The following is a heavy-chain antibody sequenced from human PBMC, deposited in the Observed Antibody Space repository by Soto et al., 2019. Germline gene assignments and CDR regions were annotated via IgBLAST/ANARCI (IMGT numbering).Heavy chain of an antibody. CDR2: IIPIFGTA. V-gene: IGHV1-69*12. CDR1: GGTFSSYA. Sequence: QVQLVQSGAEVKKPGSSVKVSCKASGGTFSSYAITWVRQAPRQGLEWMGGIIPIFGTANYAQKFQGRVTIAADESTSTPYMELSSLRSEDTAVYYCASRDSGNFGSYYYYGMDVWGQGTTVTVSS. J-gene: IGHJ6*02. CDR3: ASRDSGNFGSYYYYGMDV. D-gene: IGHD1-26*01.